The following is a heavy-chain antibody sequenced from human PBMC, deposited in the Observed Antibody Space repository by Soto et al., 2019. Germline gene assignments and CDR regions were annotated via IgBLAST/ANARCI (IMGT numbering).Heavy chain of an antibody. CDR2: IYPGDSDT. Sequence: PGESLKISCKGSGYSFTSYWIGWVRQMPGKGLEWMGIIYPGDSDTRYSPSFQGQVTISADKSISTAYLQWSSLKASDTAMYYCARLDDSYGYRGPFDYWGQGTLVTVSS. CDR1: GYSFTSYW. CDR3: ARLDDSYGYRGPFDY. J-gene: IGHJ4*02. V-gene: IGHV5-51*01. D-gene: IGHD5-18*01.